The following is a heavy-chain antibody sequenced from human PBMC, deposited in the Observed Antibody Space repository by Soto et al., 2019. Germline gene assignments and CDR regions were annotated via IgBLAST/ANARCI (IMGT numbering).Heavy chain of an antibody. J-gene: IGHJ6*02. CDR2: IYYSGST. CDR3: ARDYYGSGSYYNGYYYYGMDV. Sequence: PSETLSLTWTLSGGPISSYYWSWIRQPPGRGLEWIGYIYYSGSTNYNPSLKSRVTISVDTSKNQFSLKLSSVTAADTAVYYCARDYYGSGSYYNGYYYYGMDVWGQGTTVT. D-gene: IGHD3-10*01. V-gene: IGHV4-59*01. CDR1: GGPISSYY.